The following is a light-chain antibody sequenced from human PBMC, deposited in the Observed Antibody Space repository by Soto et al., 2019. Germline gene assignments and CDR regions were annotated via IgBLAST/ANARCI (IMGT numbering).Light chain of an antibody. CDR3: QQYNNWHPLT. V-gene: IGKV3-15*01. CDR1: QSVSSN. CDR2: GAS. J-gene: IGKJ4*01. Sequence: EILLTQSPATLSVSPGERATLSCRASQSVSSNLAWYQQKPGQAPSLLMYGASTRANGIPARFSGSGSGTEFTLTISSLQSEDFAAYYCQQYNNWHPLTFGGGTKVDIK.